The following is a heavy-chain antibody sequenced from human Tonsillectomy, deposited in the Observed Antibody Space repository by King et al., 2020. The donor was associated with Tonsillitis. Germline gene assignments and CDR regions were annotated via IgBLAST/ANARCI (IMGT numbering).Heavy chain of an antibody. V-gene: IGHV4-31*03. CDR2: IYYTGNT. Sequence: QLQESGPGLVKPSQTLSLTCTVSGDSISSGGYYWSWIRQHPGKGLEWIGYIYYTGNTYYHPSLKSRVAISVDTSNNQFSLKLNSVTAAATAVYFCARVWPRQQLPPPFWHFDLWGRGSLVTVSS. D-gene: IGHD6-13*01. CDR1: GDSISSGGYY. J-gene: IGHJ2*01. CDR3: ARVWPRQQLPPPFWHFDL.